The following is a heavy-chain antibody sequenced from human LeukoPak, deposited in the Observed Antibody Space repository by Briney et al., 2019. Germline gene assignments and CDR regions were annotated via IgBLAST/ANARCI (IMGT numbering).Heavy chain of an antibody. D-gene: IGHD2-21*02. CDR2: ISASASST. CDR1: GLTVSISA. Sequence: GRSLRLSCAASGLTVSISATSSVRHPPGKWLEWVSSISASASSTYSADSVKGRFTISRDDSKNTLYLQMNSLGAEDTALYYCAKQTGGNCYSAFDSWGQGTLVTVSS. V-gene: IGHV3-23*01. J-gene: IGHJ4*02. CDR3: AKQTGGNCYSAFDS.